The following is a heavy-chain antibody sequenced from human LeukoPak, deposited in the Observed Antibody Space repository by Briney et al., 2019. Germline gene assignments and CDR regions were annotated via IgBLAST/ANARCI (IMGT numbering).Heavy chain of an antibody. J-gene: IGHJ4*02. V-gene: IGHV4-39*01. Sequence: SETLSLTCTVSGGSIRSSYYYWGWIRQPPGKGLEWIGSIYDSGSTYYNPPLKSRVTISVDTSKNQFSLKLNSVTAADTAVYYCARGTGGYSSGWSFDYWGQGTLVTVSS. CDR3: ARGTGGYSSGWSFDY. CDR2: IYDSGST. CDR1: GGSIRSSYYY. D-gene: IGHD6-19*01.